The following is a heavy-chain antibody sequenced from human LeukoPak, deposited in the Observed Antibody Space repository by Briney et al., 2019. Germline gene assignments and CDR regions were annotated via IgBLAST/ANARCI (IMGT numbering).Heavy chain of an antibody. Sequence: GGSLRLSCAASGFTFSSYEMNWVRQAPGKGLEWVSYISSSGSTIYYADSVKGRFTISRDNSKNTLYLQMNSLRAEDTAVYYCAKSLYSSSSGDYWGQGTLVTVSS. CDR2: ISSSGSTI. V-gene: IGHV3-48*03. CDR3: AKSLYSSSSGDY. D-gene: IGHD6-6*01. J-gene: IGHJ4*02. CDR1: GFTFSSYE.